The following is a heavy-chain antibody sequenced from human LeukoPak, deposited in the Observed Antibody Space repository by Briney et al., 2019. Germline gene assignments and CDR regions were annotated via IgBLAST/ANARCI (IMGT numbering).Heavy chain of an antibody. Sequence: ASVKVSCKASGFTFTSSAVQWVRQARGQRLEWIGWIVVGSGNTNYAQKFQERVTITRDMSTSTAYMEPSSLRSEDTAVYYCAAGASGSSEHPFGYWGQGTLVTVSS. CDR2: IVVGSGNT. D-gene: IGHD1-26*01. CDR1: GFTFTSSA. J-gene: IGHJ4*02. CDR3: AAGASGSSEHPFGY. V-gene: IGHV1-58*01.